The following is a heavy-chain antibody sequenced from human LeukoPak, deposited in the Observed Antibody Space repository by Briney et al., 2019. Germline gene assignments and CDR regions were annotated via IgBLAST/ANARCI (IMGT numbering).Heavy chain of an antibody. V-gene: IGHV1-69*13. D-gene: IGHD1-1*01. CDR1: GGTFSSYA. CDR2: IIPIFGTA. CDR3: ARAPTGTTPFDY. Sequence: SVKVSCKASGGTFSSYAISWVRQAPGQGLEWMGGIIPIFGTANYAQKFQGRVTITADESTSTAYMELSSLRSEDTAVYYCARAPTGTTPFDYCGQGTLVTVSS. J-gene: IGHJ4*02.